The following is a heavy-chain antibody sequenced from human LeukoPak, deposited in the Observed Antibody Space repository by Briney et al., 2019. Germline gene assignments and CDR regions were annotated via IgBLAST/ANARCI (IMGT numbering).Heavy chain of an antibody. D-gene: IGHD1-26*01. Sequence: PSETLSLTCTVSGGSISSSSYYWGWIRQPPGQGLEWSGSIYYRGSTYYNPSLKSRVTISVDTSKNQFSLKVSSVTAADTAVYYCARQPYSGSYDYYMDVWGKGTTVTVSS. CDR1: GGSISSSSYY. CDR3: ARQPYSGSYDYYMDV. J-gene: IGHJ6*03. CDR2: IYYRGST. V-gene: IGHV4-39*01.